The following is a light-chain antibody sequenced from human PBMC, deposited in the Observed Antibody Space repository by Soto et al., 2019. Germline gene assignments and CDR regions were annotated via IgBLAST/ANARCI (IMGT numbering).Light chain of an antibody. Sequence: DIQLTQSPSFLSASVGDRVTITCRASQGISSYLAWFQQKPGKAPNLLIYAASTLQSGVPSRFSGSGSGTEFTLTISSLQPEDFATYYYQQLNNYPLTFGGGKKVEIK. CDR3: QQLNNYPLT. CDR1: QGISSY. V-gene: IGKV1-9*01. CDR2: AAS. J-gene: IGKJ4*01.